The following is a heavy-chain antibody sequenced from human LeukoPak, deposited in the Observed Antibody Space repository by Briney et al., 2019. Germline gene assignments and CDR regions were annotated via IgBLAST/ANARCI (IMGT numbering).Heavy chain of an antibody. Sequence: SETLSLTCTVSGSSISSGYYWGWIRQPPGKGLEWIGNIYHSGSTNYNPSLKSRVTISVDKSKNQFSLKLSSVTAADTAVYYCARNGYYCMDVWGKGTTVTVSS. V-gene: IGHV4-38-2*02. CDR2: IYHSGST. CDR1: GSSISSGYY. D-gene: IGHD2-8*01. CDR3: ARNGYYCMDV. J-gene: IGHJ6*03.